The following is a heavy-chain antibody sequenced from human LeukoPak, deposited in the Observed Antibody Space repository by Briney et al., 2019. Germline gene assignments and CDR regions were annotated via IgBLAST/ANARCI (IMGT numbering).Heavy chain of an antibody. CDR3: ARFPTAMASSDY. V-gene: IGHV4-39*01. Sequence: SETLSLTCTVSGGSINSGSYFWGWVRQPPGKELEWIGSIYYTGSAYYNPSLKSRVTISVDTSKNQFSLRLTSVTAADTAVYYCARFPTAMASSDYWGQGTLVTVSS. CDR1: GGSINSGSYF. J-gene: IGHJ4*02. CDR2: IYYTGSA. D-gene: IGHD5-18*01.